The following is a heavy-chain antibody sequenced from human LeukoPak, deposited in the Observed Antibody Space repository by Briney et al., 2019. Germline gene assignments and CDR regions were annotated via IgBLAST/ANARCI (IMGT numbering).Heavy chain of an antibody. D-gene: IGHD1-14*01. V-gene: IGHV3-23*01. CDR2: ISGSGGST. Sequence: GGSLRLSCAASGFIFSKYAMSWVRQAPGKGLEWVSSISGSGGSTYYADSVKGRFTISRDNSKNTLHLQMNSLRAEGTAVYYCVRIIYFDYWGQGTLVTVSS. J-gene: IGHJ4*02. CDR3: VRIIYFDY. CDR1: GFIFSKYA.